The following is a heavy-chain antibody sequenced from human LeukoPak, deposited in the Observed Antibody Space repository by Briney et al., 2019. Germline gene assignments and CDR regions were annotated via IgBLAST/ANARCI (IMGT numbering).Heavy chain of an antibody. CDR2: INPNSGGT. D-gene: IGHD6-13*01. Sequence: GASVRVSCKASGYTFTGYYMHWVRQAPGQGLEWMGWINPNSGGTNYAQKFQGRVTMTRDTSISTAYMELSRLRSDDTAVYYCARGPQARSSWHQAWTWFDPWGQGTLVTVSS. V-gene: IGHV1-2*02. CDR3: ARGPQARSSWHQAWTWFDP. J-gene: IGHJ5*02. CDR1: GYTFTGYY.